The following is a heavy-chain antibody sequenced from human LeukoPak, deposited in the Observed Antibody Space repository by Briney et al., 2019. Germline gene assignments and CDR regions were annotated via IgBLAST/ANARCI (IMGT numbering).Heavy chain of an antibody. CDR1: GFTLSYHS. CDR3: VTALGPSPGWYYYMDV. CDR2: ISSSSSYI. Sequence: GGSLRLSCAASGFTLSYHSMNWVRQAPGKGLEWVSFISSSSSYIYYTDSVKGRFTISRENATNSLHLQMHSLRAEDTAVYYCVTALGPSPGWYYYMDVWGKGTTVTVSS. D-gene: IGHD2-15*01. J-gene: IGHJ6*03. V-gene: IGHV3-21*01.